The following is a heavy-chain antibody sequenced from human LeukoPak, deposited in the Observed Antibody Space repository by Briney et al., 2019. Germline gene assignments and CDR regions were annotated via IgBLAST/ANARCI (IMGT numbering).Heavy chain of an antibody. V-gene: IGHV3-30-3*01. J-gene: IGHJ4*02. CDR3: ARDFDY. Sequence: GGSLRLSCTASGFIFSGSWMAWIRQAPGKGLEWVAVISYDGSNKYYADSVKGRFTTSRDNSKNTLYLQMNSLRAEDTAVYYCARDFDYWGQGTLVTVSS. CDR1: GFIFSGSW. CDR2: ISYDGSNK.